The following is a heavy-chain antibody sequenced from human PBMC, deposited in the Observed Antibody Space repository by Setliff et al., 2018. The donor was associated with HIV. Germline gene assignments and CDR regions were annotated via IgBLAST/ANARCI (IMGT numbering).Heavy chain of an antibody. D-gene: IGHD3-3*01. Sequence: SETLSLTCNVSGDSISSSNYYWGWIRQPPGKGLEWIGSIYYSGSTYYNPSLKSRATISIDTSKNQFSLKLSSVTAADTAVYYCAREGGLQFLEWLLYWFDPWGQGTLVTVS. V-gene: IGHV4-39*07. CDR3: AREGGLQFLEWLLYWFDP. CDR1: GDSISSSNYY. CDR2: IYYSGST. J-gene: IGHJ5*02.